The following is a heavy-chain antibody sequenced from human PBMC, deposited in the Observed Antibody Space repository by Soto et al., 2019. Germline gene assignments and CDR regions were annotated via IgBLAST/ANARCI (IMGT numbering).Heavy chain of an antibody. V-gene: IGHV1-18*01. CDR1: GYTFTSYG. Sequence: GASVKVSCKASGYTFTSYGISWVRQGPGQGLVWMGWISAYYGNTKYAQKFQGRVTMTTDISTSTSYMELRSLRTDDKDVYYCARDFSPTGYSAYDRLFDWARCDYCDQGTLVTVSS. CDR3: ARDFSPTGYSAYDRLFDWARCDY. J-gene: IGHJ4*02. CDR2: ISAYYGNT. D-gene: IGHD5-12*01.